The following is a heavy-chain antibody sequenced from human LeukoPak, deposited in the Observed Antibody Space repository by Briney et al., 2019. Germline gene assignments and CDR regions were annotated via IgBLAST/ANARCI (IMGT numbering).Heavy chain of an antibody. CDR1: GFTFSSYW. D-gene: IGHD3-3*01. CDR3: ARARYYDFWSGPPPDAFDI. J-gene: IGHJ3*02. Sequence: GGSLRLSCAASGFTFSSYWMHWVRQAPGKGLVWVSRINTDGSSTSYADSVKGRFTISRDNAKNTLYLQMNSLRAEDTAVYYCARARYYDFWSGPPPDAFDIWGQGTMVTVSS. CDR2: INTDGSST. V-gene: IGHV3-74*01.